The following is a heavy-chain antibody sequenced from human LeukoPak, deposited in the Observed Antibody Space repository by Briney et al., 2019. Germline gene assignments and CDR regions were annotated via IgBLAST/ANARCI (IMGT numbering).Heavy chain of an antibody. J-gene: IGHJ4*02. CDR3: AQSPLGMV. V-gene: IGHV4-59*01. CDR2: IHYTGST. Sequence: PSETLSPTCTVSGGSISSYYWSWIRQPPQEGLEWIGYIHYTGSTNYNPSLKSRVTISVDTSKNQFSLKLSSVTAADTAVYYCAQSPLGMVWGQGTLVTVSS. D-gene: IGHD7-27*01. CDR1: GGSISSYY.